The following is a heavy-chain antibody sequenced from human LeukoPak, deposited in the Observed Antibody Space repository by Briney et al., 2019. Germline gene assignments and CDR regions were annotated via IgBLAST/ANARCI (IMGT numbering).Heavy chain of an antibody. Sequence: SETLSLTCTVSGGSISSYYWSWLRQPAGKGLEWIGRIYTSGSTNYNPSLKSRVTMSVDTSKNQFSLKLSSVTAADTAVYYCARGELGYCSSTSCYGWFDPWGQGTLVTVSS. CDR2: IYTSGST. CDR3: ARGELGYCSSTSCYGWFDP. J-gene: IGHJ5*02. D-gene: IGHD2-2*01. CDR1: GGSISSYY. V-gene: IGHV4-4*07.